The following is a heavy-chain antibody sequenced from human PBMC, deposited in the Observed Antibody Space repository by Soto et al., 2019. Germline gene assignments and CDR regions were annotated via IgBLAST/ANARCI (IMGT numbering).Heavy chain of an antibody. CDR2: INPIGGST. Sequence: QVQLVQSGAEVKKPGASVKVSCKASGYTFTSYYMHWVRQAPGQGLEWMGIINPIGGSTSYTQKFQGRVTMTRDTSTSTVYMELSSLRSEDTAVYYCATLKGYCSGGSCYSGASYYYYGMDVWGQGTTVTVSS. J-gene: IGHJ6*02. CDR1: GYTFTSYY. V-gene: IGHV1-46*01. D-gene: IGHD2-15*01. CDR3: ATLKGYCSGGSCYSGASYYYYGMDV.